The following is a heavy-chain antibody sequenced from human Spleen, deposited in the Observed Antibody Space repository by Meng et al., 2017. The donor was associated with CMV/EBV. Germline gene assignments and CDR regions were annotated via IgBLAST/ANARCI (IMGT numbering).Heavy chain of an antibody. V-gene: IGHV7-4-1*04. Sequence: QVQLVQSGSELKKSGASVKVSCKASGYTFTSYAMNWVRQAPGQGLEWMGWINTNTGNPTYAQGFTGRSVFSLDTSGSMAYLQISSLKAEDSAVYYCVRETSSWYRFDYWGQGTLVTVSS. D-gene: IGHD6-13*01. CDR2: INTNTGNP. CDR1: GYTFTSYA. J-gene: IGHJ4*02. CDR3: VRETSSWYRFDY.